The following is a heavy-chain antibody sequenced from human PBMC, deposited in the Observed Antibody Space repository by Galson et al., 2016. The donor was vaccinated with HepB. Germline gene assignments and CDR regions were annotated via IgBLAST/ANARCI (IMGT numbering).Heavy chain of an antibody. Sequence: SLRLSCAVSGFNFSDYYISWIRQAPGKGLEWVSYFRGSGETIYYADSVKGRFTVSMDSAKNSLYLQVNSRGGEDTAVYYCASDLLGKDWNYSPTRRHGVFDLWGQGTMVTVSS. V-gene: IGHV3-11*01. CDR1: GFNFSDYY. J-gene: IGHJ3*01. CDR2: FRGSGETI. CDR3: ASDLLGKDWNYSPTRRHGVFDL. D-gene: IGHD1-7*01.